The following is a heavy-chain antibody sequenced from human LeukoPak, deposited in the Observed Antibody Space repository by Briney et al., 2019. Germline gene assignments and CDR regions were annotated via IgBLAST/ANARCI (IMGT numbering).Heavy chain of an antibody. J-gene: IGHJ5*02. CDR1: GYTFTNYW. V-gene: IGHV5-51*01. CDR3: ARHPIAAGGAYNWFDP. CDR2: IYPRDSNT. Sequence: KVSCKASGYTFTNYWIGWVRQMPGKGLEWMGIIYPRDSNTIYSPSFQGQVTISVDTSINTAYLQWISLKASDTAMYYCARHPIAAGGAYNWFDPWGQGTLVTVSS. D-gene: IGHD6-13*01.